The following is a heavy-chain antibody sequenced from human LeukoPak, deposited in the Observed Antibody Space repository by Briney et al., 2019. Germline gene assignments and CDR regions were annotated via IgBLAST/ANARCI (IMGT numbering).Heavy chain of an antibody. J-gene: IGHJ1*01. CDR1: GFTFDEYG. V-gene: IGHV3-20*04. CDR2: ISRNGGSS. D-gene: IGHD3-10*01. CDR3: VRSITMFQH. Sequence: GGSLRLSCAASGFTFDEYGMTWVRQAPGKGLEWVSGISRNGGSSGYADSVKGRFTISRDNVKNYLFLQMNSLRAEDTAFYYCVRSITMFQHWGQGTLVTVSS.